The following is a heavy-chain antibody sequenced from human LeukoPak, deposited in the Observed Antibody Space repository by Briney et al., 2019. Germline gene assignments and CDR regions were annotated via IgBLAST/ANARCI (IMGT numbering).Heavy chain of an antibody. Sequence: GASVKVSCKASGCTFTGYYMHWVRQAPGQGLEWMGWINPNSGGTNYAQKFQGRVTMTRDTSISTAYMELSRLRSDDTAVYYCARAVAGYLKPFDYWGQGTLVTVSS. V-gene: IGHV1-2*02. J-gene: IGHJ4*02. CDR1: GCTFTGYY. D-gene: IGHD6-19*01. CDR2: INPNSGGT. CDR3: ARAVAGYLKPFDY.